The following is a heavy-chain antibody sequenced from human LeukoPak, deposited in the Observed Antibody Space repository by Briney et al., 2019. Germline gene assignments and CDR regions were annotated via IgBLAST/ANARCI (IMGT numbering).Heavy chain of an antibody. CDR3: ARDLGAYYYGSGSSSNWFDP. Sequence: SETLSLTCTVSGGSISSYYWSWIRQPAGKGLEWIGRIYTSGSTNYNPSLKSRVTMSVDTSKNQFSLKLSSVTAADTAVYYCARDLGAYYYGSGSSSNWFDPWGQGTLVTVSS. V-gene: IGHV4-4*07. CDR1: GGSISSYY. CDR2: IYTSGST. J-gene: IGHJ5*02. D-gene: IGHD3-10*01.